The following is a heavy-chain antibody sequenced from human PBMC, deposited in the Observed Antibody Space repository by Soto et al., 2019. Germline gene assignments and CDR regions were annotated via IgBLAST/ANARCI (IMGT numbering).Heavy chain of an antibody. CDR1: GFTFSSFS. V-gene: IGHV3-30-3*01. J-gene: IGHJ4*02. CDR2: ISYDNGDNK. Sequence: QVQLVESGGGVVPPGTSLRLSCAASGFTFSSFSMHWVRQAPGKGLEWVAVISYDNGDNKYYADSVRGRFTVSRDNPKNTLYLQMISLRPEDTAVYYCARTRVVSDTPDFDYWGQGTLVTVSS. D-gene: IGHD4-4*01. CDR3: ARTRVVSDTPDFDY.